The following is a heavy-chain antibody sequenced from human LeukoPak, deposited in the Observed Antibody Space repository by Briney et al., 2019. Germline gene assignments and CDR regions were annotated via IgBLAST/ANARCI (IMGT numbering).Heavy chain of an antibody. CDR3: GRGYGTFDF. CDR1: GGSINSGGYS. CDR2: IYHSGST. J-gene: IGHJ4*02. D-gene: IGHD3-22*01. V-gene: IGHV4-30-2*01. Sequence: SETLSLTCAVSGGSINSGGYSWSWIRQPPGKGLEWMGYIYHSGSTYYNPSLKSRVTMSVDRSKNHFSLKLNSVTAADTAVYYRGRGYGTFDFWGQGILVTVSS.